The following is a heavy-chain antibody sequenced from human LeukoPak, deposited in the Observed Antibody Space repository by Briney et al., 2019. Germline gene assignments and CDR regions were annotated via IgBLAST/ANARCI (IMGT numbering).Heavy chain of an antibody. CDR1: GFTVSTTY. CDR3: ARRGDGGRSFDY. D-gene: IGHD4-23*01. V-gene: IGHV3-53*01. J-gene: IGHJ4*02. Sequence: PGGSLRFSCAASGFTVSTTYMSCVRQDPGKGLEWVSIIYSGGSTYYADSVKGRFTISRDNSKNTLYLQVNSLRAEDTALYYCARRGDGGRSFDYWGQGTLVTVSS. CDR2: IYSGGST.